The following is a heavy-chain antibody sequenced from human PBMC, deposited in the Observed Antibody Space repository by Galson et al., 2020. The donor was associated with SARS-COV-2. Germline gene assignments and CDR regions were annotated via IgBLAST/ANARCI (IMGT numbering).Heavy chain of an antibody. Sequence: GGSLRLSCAASGFTFNHYGMSWVRQVPGMGLEWVSGIDWSGGIATYADSVRGRFTISRDDAEKSLYLQMNSLRVEDTALYYCARGKYCSGTNCYFDYWGQGTVVTVSS. CDR2: IDWSGGIA. CDR1: GFTFNHYG. CDR3: ARGKYCSGTNCYFDY. V-gene: IGHV3-20*04. J-gene: IGHJ4*02. D-gene: IGHD2-15*01.